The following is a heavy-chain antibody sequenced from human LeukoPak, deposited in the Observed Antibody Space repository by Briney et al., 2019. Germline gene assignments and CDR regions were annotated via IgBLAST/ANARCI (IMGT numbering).Heavy chain of an antibody. V-gene: IGHV3-43*02. Sequence: GGSLRLSCAASGFTFDDYAMHWVRQAPGKGLEGVSLISGDGGSTYYADSVKGRFTISRDNSKNSLYLQMNSLRTEDTALYYCAKDRWAGGSGSYSYWGQGTLVTVSS. CDR3: AKDRWAGGSGSYSY. CDR1: GFTFDDYA. J-gene: IGHJ4*02. CDR2: ISGDGGST. D-gene: IGHD3-10*01.